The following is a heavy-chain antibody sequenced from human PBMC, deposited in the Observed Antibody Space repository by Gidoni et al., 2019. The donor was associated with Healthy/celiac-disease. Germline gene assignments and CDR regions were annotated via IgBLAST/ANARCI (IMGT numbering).Heavy chain of an antibody. Sequence: QVQLVESGGGVVQPGRSLRLSCAASGFTFSSYGMPWVRQAPGKGVEWVEVKWYDGSNKYYAASVKGRFTISRDNSKNTLYLQMNSLRAEDTAVYYCARDPYDSSGYYLDYWGQGTLVTVSS. V-gene: IGHV3-33*01. CDR2: KWYDGSNK. J-gene: IGHJ4*02. CDR3: ARDPYDSSGYYLDY. CDR1: GFTFSSYG. D-gene: IGHD3-22*01.